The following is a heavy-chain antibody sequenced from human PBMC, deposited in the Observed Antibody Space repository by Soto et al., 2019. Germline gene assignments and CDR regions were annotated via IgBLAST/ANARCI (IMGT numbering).Heavy chain of an antibody. Sequence: EVQLVESGGGLVQPGGSLRLSCAASGFTFSSYWMSWVRQAPGKGLEWVANIKEDGSEEYYVDSVKGRFTISRDNAKNSLYLQMNSLRAEDTAVYYCARDYSTSCYDYWGQGTLVTVSS. CDR1: GFTFSSYW. D-gene: IGHD2-2*01. CDR2: IKEDGSEE. CDR3: ARDYSTSCYDY. J-gene: IGHJ4*02. V-gene: IGHV3-7*01.